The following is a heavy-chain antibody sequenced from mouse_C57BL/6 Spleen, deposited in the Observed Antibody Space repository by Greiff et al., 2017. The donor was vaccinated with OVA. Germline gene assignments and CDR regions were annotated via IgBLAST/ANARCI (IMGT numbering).Heavy chain of an antibody. D-gene: IGHD1-1*01. CDR3: AREDGSSPWYCDV. V-gene: IGHV1-81*01. J-gene: IGHJ1*03. Sequence: QVQLQQSGAELARPGASVKLSCKASGYTFTSYGISWVKQRTGQGLEWIGEIYPRSGNTYYNEKFKGKATLTADKSSSTAYMELRSLTSEDSAVYFCAREDGSSPWYCDVWGTGTTVTVSS. CDR2: IYPRSGNT. CDR1: GYTFTSYG.